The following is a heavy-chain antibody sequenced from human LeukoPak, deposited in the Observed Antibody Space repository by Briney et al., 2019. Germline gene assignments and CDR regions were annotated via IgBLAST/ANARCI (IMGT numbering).Heavy chain of an antibody. Sequence: GGSLRLSCAASGFTFSSYWMSWVRQAPGKGLEWVANIKQDGSEKYYVDSVKGRFTISRDNAKNSLYLRMNSLRAEDTAVYYCARDQRITIFGVVILYYYYYMDVWGKGTTVTVSS. J-gene: IGHJ6*03. V-gene: IGHV3-7*01. D-gene: IGHD3-3*01. CDR2: IKQDGSEK. CDR1: GFTFSSYW. CDR3: ARDQRITIFGVVILYYYYYMDV.